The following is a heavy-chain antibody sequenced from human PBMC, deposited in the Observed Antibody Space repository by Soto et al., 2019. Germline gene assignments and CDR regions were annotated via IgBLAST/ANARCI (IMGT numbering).Heavy chain of an antibody. CDR2: IYYSGST. CDR3: ARDSPPPDYGDYVGFDY. Sequence: SETLSLTCTVSGGSISSGGYYWSWIRQHPGKGLEWIGYIYYSGSTYYNPSLKSRVTISVDTSKNQFSLKLSSVTAADTAVYYCARDSPPPDYGDYVGFDYWGQGTLVTVSS. V-gene: IGHV4-31*03. D-gene: IGHD4-17*01. CDR1: GGSISSGGYY. J-gene: IGHJ4*02.